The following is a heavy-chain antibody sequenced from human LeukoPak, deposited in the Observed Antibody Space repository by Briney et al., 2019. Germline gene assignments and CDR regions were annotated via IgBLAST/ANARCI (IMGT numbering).Heavy chain of an antibody. J-gene: IGHJ4*02. D-gene: IGHD3-22*01. CDR2: INHSGNT. Sequence: PSETLSLTCAVYGGSFSGYYWSWIRQPPGKGLEWIGEINHSGNTNYNPSLKSRVTISVDTSKNQFSLKLSSVTAADTAVYYCGRVGDYDSSGYFLHYWGQGTLVTVSS. CDR1: GGSFSGYY. CDR3: GRVGDYDSSGYFLHY. V-gene: IGHV4-34*01.